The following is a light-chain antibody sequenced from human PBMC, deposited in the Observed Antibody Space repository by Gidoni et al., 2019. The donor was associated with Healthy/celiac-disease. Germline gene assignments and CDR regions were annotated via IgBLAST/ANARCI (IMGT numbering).Light chain of an antibody. J-gene: IGLJ2*01. V-gene: IGLV2-14*03. Sequence: QSGLTQPASVYGSPGQALTISCTGTSSDVGGYNYVPWYPPHPGKAPKLMIYDVSNRPSGVSNRFSCSKSGNTASLTISGLQAEDEADYYCSSYTSSSTVVFGGGTKLTVL. CDR3: SSYTSSSTVV. CDR1: SSDVGGYNY. CDR2: DVS.